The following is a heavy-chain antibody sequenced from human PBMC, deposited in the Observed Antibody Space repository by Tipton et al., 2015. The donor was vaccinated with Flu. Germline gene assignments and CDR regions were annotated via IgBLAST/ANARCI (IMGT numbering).Heavy chain of an antibody. J-gene: IGHJ4*02. V-gene: IGHV1-18*01. CDR2: ISAYSDNR. D-gene: IGHD2-2*01. CDR1: GYTFNSFG. CDR3: SRDMPQCIVVIPPANRFDF. Sequence: QLVQSGAELKKPGASVKISCKASGYTFNSFGISWVRQAPGQGLEWMGWISAYSDNRNYAQRFQGRITMTTDTSTSTAFMELRSLRSDDTAVYYCSRDMPQCIVVIPPANRFDFWGQGTLVTVSS.